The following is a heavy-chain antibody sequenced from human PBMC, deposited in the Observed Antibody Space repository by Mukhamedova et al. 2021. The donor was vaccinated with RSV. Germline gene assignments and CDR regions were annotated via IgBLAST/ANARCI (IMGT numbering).Heavy chain of an antibody. V-gene: IGHV1-46*01. CDR3: ARDGGGYFDY. CDR2: LNPSSGST. J-gene: IGHJ4*02. Sequence: GFLNPSSGSTTYAQKFQDRVTMTRDTPTSAVYMELSSLRSDDTAVYYYARDGGGYFDYWGQGALVTVSS. D-gene: IGHD3-10*01.